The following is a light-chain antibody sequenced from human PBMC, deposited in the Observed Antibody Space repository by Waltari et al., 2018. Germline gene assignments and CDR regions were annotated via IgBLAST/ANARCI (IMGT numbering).Light chain of an antibody. J-gene: IGKJ4*01. CDR2: AAS. V-gene: IGKV3-11*01. CDR3: QQRSDWPPVT. Sequence: EIVLTQSPATLSLSPGERATLSCRASQSVSNYLAWYQHKPGQAPRLLIYAASNRATGIPARFSGSGFGTDFTLTISSLEPEDFAVYYCQQRSDWPPVTFGGGTKVEIK. CDR1: QSVSNY.